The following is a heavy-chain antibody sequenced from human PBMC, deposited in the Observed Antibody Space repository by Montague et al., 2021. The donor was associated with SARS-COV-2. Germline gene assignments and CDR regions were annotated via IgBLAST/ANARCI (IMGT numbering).Heavy chain of an antibody. Sequence: YLSLSCAASGFTFSSYAMHWVRQAPGKGLEWVAVISYDGSNKYYADSVKGRFTISRDNSKNTLYLQMNSLRAEDTAVYYCARDGSWYYDSGGYYYRPHLGGGASYFDYWGQGTLVTVSS. CDR3: ARDGSWYYDSGGYYYRPHLGGGASYFDY. CDR2: ISYDGSNK. V-gene: IGHV3-30-3*01. CDR1: GFTFSSYA. J-gene: IGHJ4*02. D-gene: IGHD3-22*01.